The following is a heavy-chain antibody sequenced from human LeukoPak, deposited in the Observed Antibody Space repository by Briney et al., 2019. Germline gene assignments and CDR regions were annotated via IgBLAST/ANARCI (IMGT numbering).Heavy chain of an antibody. CDR2: ISSSGSTI. CDR3: ARDDSITRTTSPIY. D-gene: IGHD1-7*01. CDR1: GFTFSDYY. V-gene: IGHV3-11*04. J-gene: IGHJ4*02. Sequence: GGSLRLSCAASGFTFSDYYMSWIRQAPGKGLEWVSYISSSGSTIYYADSVKGRFTISRDNAKNSLYLQMNSLRAEDTAVYYCARDDSITRTTSPIYWGQGTLVTVSS.